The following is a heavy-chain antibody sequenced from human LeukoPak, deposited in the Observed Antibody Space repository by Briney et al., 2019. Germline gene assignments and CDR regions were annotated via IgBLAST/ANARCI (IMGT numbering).Heavy chain of an antibody. J-gene: IGHJ5*02. Sequence: SETLSLTCTVSGGSIRGYYWSWIRQPPGKGLEWIGYIYCSGSTNYNPSLKSRLTMSVDTSKNQFSLKLSSVTAADTAVYYCARGQLGSGMDDPWGQGTLVTVSS. CDR2: IYCSGST. V-gene: IGHV4-59*01. CDR1: GGSIRGYY. CDR3: ARGQLGSGMDDP. D-gene: IGHD3-10*01.